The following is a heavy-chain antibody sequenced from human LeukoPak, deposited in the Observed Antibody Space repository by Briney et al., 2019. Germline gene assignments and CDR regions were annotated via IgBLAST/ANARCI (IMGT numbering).Heavy chain of an antibody. Sequence: ASVKVSCKASGGTFSSYAISWVRHAPGQGLEWMSWISGYNGNTKYAQNTQGRDNMNKDTSTSTAYLDVRGLRSDDTAVYYCARGYDYGYYVGDCDYWGQGTLVTVFS. J-gene: IGHJ4*02. D-gene: IGHD4-17*01. CDR1: GGTFSSYA. CDR3: ARGYDYGYYVGDCDY. V-gene: IGHV1-18*01. CDR2: ISGYNGNT.